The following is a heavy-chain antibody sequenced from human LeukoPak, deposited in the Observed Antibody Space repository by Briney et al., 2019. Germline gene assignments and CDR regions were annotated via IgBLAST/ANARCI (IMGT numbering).Heavy chain of an antibody. CDR3: ARDLNLGRARGVIITALGY. Sequence: ASVKVSCKASGYTFTSYGISWVRQAPGQGLEWMGWISAYSGNTNYAQKLQGRVTMTTDTSTSTAYMELRSLGSDDTAVYYCARDLNLGRARGVIITALGYWGQGTLVTVSS. CDR1: GYTFTSYG. CDR2: ISAYSGNT. J-gene: IGHJ4*02. V-gene: IGHV1-18*01. D-gene: IGHD3-10*01.